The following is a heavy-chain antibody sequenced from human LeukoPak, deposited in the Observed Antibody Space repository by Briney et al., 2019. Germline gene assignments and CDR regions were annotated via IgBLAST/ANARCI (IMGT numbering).Heavy chain of an antibody. CDR1: GFTFSTYS. J-gene: IGHJ4*02. CDR2: IKSKTDGGTT. CDR3: TTFSMIVVVITD. V-gene: IGHV3-15*01. Sequence: GGSLRLSCAASGFTFSTYSMNWVRQAPGKGLEWVGRIKSKTDGGTTDYAAPVKGRFTISRDDSKNTLYLQMNSLKTEDTAVYYCTTFSMIVVVITDWGQGTLVTVSS. D-gene: IGHD3-22*01.